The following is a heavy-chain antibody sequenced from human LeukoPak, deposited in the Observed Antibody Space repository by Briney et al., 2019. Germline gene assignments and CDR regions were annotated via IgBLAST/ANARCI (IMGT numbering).Heavy chain of an antibody. D-gene: IGHD6-13*01. CDR2: IWYDGSNK. J-gene: IGHJ5*02. CDR3: ARDPGRQTTTWYSDL. V-gene: IGHV3-33*01. Sequence: PGRSLRLSCAASGFNFSSYGMNWVRQAPGKGLEWVAGIWYDGSNKYYRESVKGRFTISRDNSKNTLYLQMNSLRGEDTAVFYCARDPGRQTTTWYSDLWGQGTLVTVSS. CDR1: GFNFSSYG.